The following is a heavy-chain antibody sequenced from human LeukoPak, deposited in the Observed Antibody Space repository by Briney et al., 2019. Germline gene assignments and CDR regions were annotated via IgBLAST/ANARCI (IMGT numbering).Heavy chain of an antibody. Sequence: ASVKVSCKASGYTFTSYGTSWVRQAPGQGVEWMGWISAYNGNTNYAQKLQGRVTMTTDTSTSTAYMELRSLRSDDTAVYYCARAARGVVRGVIQDYWGQGTLVTVSS. CDR1: GYTFTSYG. J-gene: IGHJ4*02. V-gene: IGHV1-18*01. D-gene: IGHD3-10*01. CDR3: ARAARGVVRGVIQDY. CDR2: ISAYNGNT.